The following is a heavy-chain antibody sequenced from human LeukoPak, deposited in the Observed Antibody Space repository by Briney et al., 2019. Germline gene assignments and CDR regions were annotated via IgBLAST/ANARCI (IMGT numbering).Heavy chain of an antibody. D-gene: IGHD6-19*01. CDR2: ISSSSSYI. V-gene: IGHV3-11*06. CDR1: GFTFSDYY. Sequence: GGSLRLSCAASGFTFSDYYMSWIRQAPGKGLEWVSSISSSSSYIYYADSVKGRFTISRDNAKNSLYLQMNSLRAEDTAVYYCARERDRLAVAGSEFDYWGQGTLVTVSS. CDR3: ARERDRLAVAGSEFDY. J-gene: IGHJ4*02.